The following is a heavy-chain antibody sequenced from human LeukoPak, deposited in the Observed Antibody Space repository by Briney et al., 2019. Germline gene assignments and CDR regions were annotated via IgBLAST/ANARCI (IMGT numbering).Heavy chain of an antibody. CDR1: GFTFSSYA. CDR2: ISGSGGST. J-gene: IGHJ3*02. D-gene: IGHD4-17*01. Sequence: GGSLRLSCAASGFTFSSYAMSWVRQAPGKGLEWVSEISGSGGSTYYADSVKGRFTISRDNAKNSLYLQMNSLTAEDTADYYCARDLGDYVGYDAFDIWGQGTRVTVSS. V-gene: IGHV3-23*01. CDR3: ARDLGDYVGYDAFDI.